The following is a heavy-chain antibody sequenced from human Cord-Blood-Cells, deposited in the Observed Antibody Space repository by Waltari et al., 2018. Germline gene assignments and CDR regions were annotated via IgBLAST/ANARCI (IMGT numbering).Heavy chain of an antibody. CDR3: ASPQVYDSSGYGAFDI. CDR1: AGTFSSHT. Sequence: QVQLVQSGAEVKKPGSSVTDSCRSSAGTFSSHTIPWARPAPGQGLEWMGGIIPIFGTANYAQKFQGRVTITADESTSTAYMELSSLRSEDTAVYYCASPQVYDSSGYGAFDIWGQGTMVTVSS. CDR2: IIPIFGTA. V-gene: IGHV1-69*01. D-gene: IGHD3-22*01. J-gene: IGHJ3*02.